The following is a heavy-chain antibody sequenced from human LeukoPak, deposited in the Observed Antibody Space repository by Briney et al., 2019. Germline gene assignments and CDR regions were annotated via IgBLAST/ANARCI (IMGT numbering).Heavy chain of an antibody. V-gene: IGHV1-2*02. J-gene: IGHJ4*02. CDR3: ARHPKSGYTGYESDY. D-gene: IGHD5-12*01. CDR1: GYTFTGYY. CDR2: INPNSGGT. Sequence: ASVKVSCKASGYTFTGYYMHWVRQAPGQGLEWMGWINPNSGGTNYAQKFQGRVTMTRDTSISTAYMELSRLRSDDTAVYYCARHPKSGYTGYESDYWGQGTLVTVSS.